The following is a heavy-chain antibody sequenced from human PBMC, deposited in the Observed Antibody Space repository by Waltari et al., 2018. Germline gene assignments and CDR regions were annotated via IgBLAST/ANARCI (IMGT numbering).Heavy chain of an antibody. V-gene: IGHV1-2*06. J-gene: IGHJ3*02. Sequence: QVQLVQSGAEVQKPVASVKVSRKASGYTFTGYIMPRVRQAPGQGLEWMGRINPNSGGTNYAQKCQGRVTMTRDTSISTAYRELSRLRSDDTAVYYCARGGGDPGSAFDIWGQGTMVTVSS. CDR2: INPNSGGT. CDR3: ARGGGDPGSAFDI. D-gene: IGHD3-10*01. CDR1: GYTFTGYI.